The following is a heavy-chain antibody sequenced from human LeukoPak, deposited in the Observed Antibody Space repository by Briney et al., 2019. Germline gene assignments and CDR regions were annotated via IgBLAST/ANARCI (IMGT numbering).Heavy chain of an antibody. CDR1: GFTFRSYW. CDR2: IRQYGSEK. CDR3: ARMGGDCSSTSYSAQQGDYYYYYMDV. D-gene: IGHD2-2*01. V-gene: IGHV3-7*01. J-gene: IGHJ6*03. Sequence: GGSLRLSCAASGFTFRSYWMSWVRQAPGKGLEWVANIRQYGSEKYYVDSVKGRFTISRDNAKNSLYLQMNSLRAEDTAVYYCARMGGDCSSTSYSAQQGDYYYYYMDVWGKGTTVTVSS.